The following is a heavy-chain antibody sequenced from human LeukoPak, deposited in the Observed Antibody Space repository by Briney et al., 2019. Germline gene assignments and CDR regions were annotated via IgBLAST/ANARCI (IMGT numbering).Heavy chain of an antibody. CDR2: IYSSGST. Sequence: SQTLSLTCTVSGGSISSGGYYWTWIRQPAGKGLEWIGRIYSSGSTNYNPSLKSRVTMSVDTSKNQFSLKLSSVTAADTAVYYCARVSDENPNGPFDYWGQGTLVTVSS. V-gene: IGHV4-61*02. CDR3: ARVSDENPNGPFDY. J-gene: IGHJ4*02. CDR1: GGSISSGGYY. D-gene: IGHD2-8*01.